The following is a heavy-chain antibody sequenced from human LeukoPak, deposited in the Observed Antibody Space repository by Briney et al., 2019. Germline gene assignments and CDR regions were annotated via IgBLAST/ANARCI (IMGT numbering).Heavy chain of an antibody. CDR1: GFTFSNYG. CDR3: AKGDYYDFDY. Sequence: GGSLRLSCAASGFTFSNYGMNWVRQAPGKGLEWVSIITSGVGITYYADSVKGRFTISRDNSKTTLYLQMDSLRAEDTAVYYCAKGDYYDFDYWGQGTLVTVSS. J-gene: IGHJ4*02. D-gene: IGHD3-10*01. V-gene: IGHV3-23*01. CDR2: ITSGVGIT.